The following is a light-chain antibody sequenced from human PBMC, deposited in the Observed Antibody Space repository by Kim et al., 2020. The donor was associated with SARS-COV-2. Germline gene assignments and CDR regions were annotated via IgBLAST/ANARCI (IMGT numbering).Light chain of an antibody. CDR1: KLGDKY. CDR3: QAWDSSTWV. V-gene: IGLV3-1*01. J-gene: IGLJ3*02. Sequence: VSPGQTASITCSGDKLGDKYAAWYQQKPCQSPVLVIYQDRKRPSGIPERFAGSNSGNTATLTISGTQAMDEADYYCQAWDSSTWVFGGGTKLTVL. CDR2: QDR.